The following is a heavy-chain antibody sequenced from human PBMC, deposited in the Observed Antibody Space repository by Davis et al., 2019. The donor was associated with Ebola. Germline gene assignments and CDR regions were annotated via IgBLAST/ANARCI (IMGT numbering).Heavy chain of an antibody. CDR2: IYYNGRT. Sequence: SETLSLTCSVSGYSISSDYYWGWVRQPPGKGLEWIGSIYYNGRTYYSSSLEGRVTISADPSKNQFSLRLTSVTAADTAVYYCARGRRPPNWHFDLWGRGTLVTVSS. V-gene: IGHV4-38-2*02. J-gene: IGHJ2*01. CDR3: ARGRRPPNWHFDL. CDR1: GYSISSDYY.